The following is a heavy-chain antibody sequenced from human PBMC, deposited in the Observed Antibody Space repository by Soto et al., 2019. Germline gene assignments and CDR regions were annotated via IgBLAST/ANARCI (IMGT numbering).Heavy chain of an antibody. V-gene: IGHV3-30-3*01. CDR1: GFTFSSYA. J-gene: IGHJ6*02. Sequence: GGSLRLSCAASGFTFSSYAMHWVCQAPGKGLEWVAVISYDGSNKYYADSVKGRFTISRDNSKNTLYLQMNSLRAEDTAVYYCARVRYYDFWSGYYMYYYYGMDVWGQGTTVTVSS. CDR2: ISYDGSNK. CDR3: ARVRYYDFWSGYYMYYYYGMDV. D-gene: IGHD3-3*01.